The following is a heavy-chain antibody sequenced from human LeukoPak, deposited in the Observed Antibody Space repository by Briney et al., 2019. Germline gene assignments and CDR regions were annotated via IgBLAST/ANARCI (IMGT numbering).Heavy chain of an antibody. CDR3: ARGVGYRATHFDY. CDR2: IYYSGNT. CDR1: GVSISSSNSY. D-gene: IGHD3-16*02. V-gene: IGHV4-39*01. Sequence: SETLSLTCTVSGVSISSSNSYWGWIRQPPGKGLEWIGSIYYSGNTYYNASLKSQVSISIDTSKNQFSLRLTSVTAADTAVYYCARGVGYRATHFDYWGQGTLVTVSS. J-gene: IGHJ4*02.